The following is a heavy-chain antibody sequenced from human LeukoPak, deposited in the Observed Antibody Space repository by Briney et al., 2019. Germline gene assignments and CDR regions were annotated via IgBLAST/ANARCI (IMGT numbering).Heavy chain of an antibody. Sequence: ASVKVSCKASGYTFTGYYMHWVRQPPGQGTEWMGWINPNSGGTNYSHKFQGRVTMTRDTSISTAYMELSRLRSDDTAVYYCARGDSYYFDYWGQGTLVTVSS. CDR2: INPNSGGT. J-gene: IGHJ4*02. CDR3: ARGDSYYFDY. D-gene: IGHD3/OR15-3a*01. V-gene: IGHV1-2*07. CDR1: GYTFTGYY.